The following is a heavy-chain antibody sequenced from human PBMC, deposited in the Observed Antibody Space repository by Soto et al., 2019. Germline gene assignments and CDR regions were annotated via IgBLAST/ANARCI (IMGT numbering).Heavy chain of an antibody. CDR2: ISSGAAYI. CDR3: AKGTKNVLRFLEWLAYGMDV. D-gene: IGHD3-3*01. J-gene: IGHJ6*02. Sequence: GGSLRLSCNFTFSMYSMNWVRQAPGKGLEWVASISSGAAYIKYADSVKGRFTISRDNSKNTLYLQMNSLRAEDTAVYYCAKGTKNVLRFLEWLAYGMDVWGQGTTVTVS. V-gene: IGHV3-21*01. CDR1: FTFSMYS.